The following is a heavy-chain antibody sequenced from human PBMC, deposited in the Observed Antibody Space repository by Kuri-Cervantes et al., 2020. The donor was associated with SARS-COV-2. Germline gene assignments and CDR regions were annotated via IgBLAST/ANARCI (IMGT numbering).Heavy chain of an antibody. J-gene: IGHJ2*01. CDR1: GFTFSSYW. Sequence: GESLKISCAASGFTFSSYWMSWVRQAPGKGLEWVSSISSSSSYIYYADSVKGRFTISRDNAKNSLYLQMNSLRAEDTAVYYCARRDIVVVVAASYWYFDLWGHGTLVTVSS. CDR2: ISSSSSYI. D-gene: IGHD2-15*01. CDR3: ARRDIVVVVAASYWYFDL. V-gene: IGHV3-21*04.